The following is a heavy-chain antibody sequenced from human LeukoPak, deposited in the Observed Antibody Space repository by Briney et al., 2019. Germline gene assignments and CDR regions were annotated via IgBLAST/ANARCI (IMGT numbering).Heavy chain of an antibody. CDR2: MSIDGNTK. V-gene: IGHV3-30-3*01. CDR1: GLIFTDYP. Sequence: PGGSLRLSCAASGLIFTDYPIHWVRQTPDKGLECVALMSIDGNTKYYANSVRGRFTVSRDNSKNTVYLQMSSLRVEDTAVYYCVRDPILGFPDYFDSWGQGTLVTVSS. CDR3: VRDPILGFPDYFDS. J-gene: IGHJ4*02. D-gene: IGHD3-3*01.